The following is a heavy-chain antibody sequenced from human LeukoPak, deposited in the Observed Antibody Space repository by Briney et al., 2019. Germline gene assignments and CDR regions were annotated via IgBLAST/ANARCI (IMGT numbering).Heavy chain of an antibody. D-gene: IGHD3-22*01. J-gene: IGHJ4*02. CDR2: IYHSGST. V-gene: IGHV4-38-2*02. CDR1: GYSISSGYY. CDR3: ASRDSSGYW. Sequence: SETLSLTCTVSGYSISSGYYWGWIRQPPGKGLGWIGSIYHSGSTYYNPSLKSRVTISVDTSKNQFSLKLSSVTAADTAVYYCASRDSSGYWWGQGTLVTVSS.